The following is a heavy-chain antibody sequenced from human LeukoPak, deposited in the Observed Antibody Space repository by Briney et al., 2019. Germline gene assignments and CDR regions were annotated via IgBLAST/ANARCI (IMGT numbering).Heavy chain of an antibody. V-gene: IGHV6-1*01. CDR3: AREGSGQWLVQANYFDY. Sequence: SQTLSLTCAISGDSVSSNSAAWNWIRQSPSRGLEWLGRTYYRSKWYNDYAVPVKSRITINPDTSKNQFSLQLNSVTPEDTAVYYCAREGSGQWLVQANYFDYWGQGTLVTVSS. CDR2: TYYRSKWYN. D-gene: IGHD6-19*01. CDR1: GDSVSSNSAA. J-gene: IGHJ4*02.